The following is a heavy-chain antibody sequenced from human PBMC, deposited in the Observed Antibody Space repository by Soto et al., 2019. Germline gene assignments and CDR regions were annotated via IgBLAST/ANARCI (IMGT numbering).Heavy chain of an antibody. CDR2: ISYHGSDK. CDR1: GFTFSNYG. V-gene: IGHV3-30*18. D-gene: IGHD4-17*01. Sequence: QVQLVESGGGVVQPGRSLRLSCAASGFTFSNYGMHWVRQAPGKGLEWVAVISYHGSDKYYADSVKGRFTISRDNSKNPLYLQMHTLRAEDTAVYYCAKDHLTTTVTTVGYWGQGTLVTVSS. J-gene: IGHJ4*02. CDR3: AKDHLTTTVTTVGY.